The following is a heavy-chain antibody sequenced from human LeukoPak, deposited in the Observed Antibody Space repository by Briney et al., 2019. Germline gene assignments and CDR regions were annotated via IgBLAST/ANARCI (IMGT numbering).Heavy chain of an antibody. J-gene: IGHJ4*02. V-gene: IGHV3-66*01. CDR3: ARGAYGDYSTPDY. Sequence: GGSLRLSCAASGFTVSSYYMSWVRQAPGKGPEWVSVIYSGGSTYYADSVKGRFTISRDNSKNTLYLQMSSLRAEDTAVYYCARGAYGDYSTPDYWGQGTLVTVSS. CDR2: IYSGGST. CDR1: GFTVSSYY. D-gene: IGHD4-17*01.